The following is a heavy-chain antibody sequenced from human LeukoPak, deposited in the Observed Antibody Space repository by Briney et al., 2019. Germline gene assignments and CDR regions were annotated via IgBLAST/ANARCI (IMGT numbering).Heavy chain of an antibody. V-gene: IGHV3-7*01. CDR1: GFTFSNYW. J-gene: IGHJ4*02. Sequence: GGSLRLSCAASGFTFSNYWMSWIRQAPGTGLEWVANIKQDGSEEYYVASVTGRFTISRDNAKNSLFLQMNSLRVEDTAVYYCARRDGNGYYFDDSGQGTLVTVSS. CDR3: ARRDGNGYYFDD. D-gene: IGHD3-22*01. CDR2: IKQDGSEE.